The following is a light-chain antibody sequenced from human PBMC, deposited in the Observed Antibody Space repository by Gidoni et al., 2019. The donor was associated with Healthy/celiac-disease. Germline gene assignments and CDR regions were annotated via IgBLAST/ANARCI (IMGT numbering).Light chain of an antibody. V-gene: IGKV1-5*03. CDR1: QSISSW. CDR3: QQYNSPKGCS. CDR2: KAS. J-gene: IGKJ2*04. Sequence: DIQMTQSPSTLSASVGDRVTITCRASQSISSWLAWYQQKPGKAPKLLIYKASSLESGVPSRFSGSGSGTEFTLTISSLQPDDFATYYCQQYNSPKGCSFXQXTKLEIK.